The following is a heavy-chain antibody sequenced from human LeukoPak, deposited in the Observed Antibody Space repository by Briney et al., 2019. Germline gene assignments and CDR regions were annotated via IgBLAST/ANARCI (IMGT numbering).Heavy chain of an antibody. Sequence: ASVKVSCKASGYTFTSYDINWVRQATGQGLEWMGWMNPNSGNTGYAQKFQGRVTITRNTSISTAYMELSSLRSEDTAVYYCARGATAAQYYDFWSGYSGHDFDAFDIWGQGTMVTVSS. V-gene: IGHV1-8*03. CDR3: ARGATAAQYYDFWSGYSGHDFDAFDI. CDR1: GYTFTSYD. CDR2: MNPNSGNT. D-gene: IGHD3-3*01. J-gene: IGHJ3*02.